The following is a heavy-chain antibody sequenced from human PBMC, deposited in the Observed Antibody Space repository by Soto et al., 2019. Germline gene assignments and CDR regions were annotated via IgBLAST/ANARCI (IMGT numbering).Heavy chain of an antibody. CDR1: GGSISSYY. Sequence: AETLSITCTVSGGSISSYYWSWIRQPAGKGLELIGRIYTSGSTNYNPSLKSRVTTSVDTSKNQFSLKLSSVTAADTAVYYCARDIRVDDADRYYGMDVWGQGTTVTVSS. D-gene: IGHD3-10*01. V-gene: IGHV4-4*07. CDR2: IYTSGST. J-gene: IGHJ6*01. CDR3: ARDIRVDDADRYYGMDV.